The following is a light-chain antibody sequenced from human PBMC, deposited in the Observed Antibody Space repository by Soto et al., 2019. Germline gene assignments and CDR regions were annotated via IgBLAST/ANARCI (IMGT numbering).Light chain of an antibody. CDR3: HQYDRSPRT. CDR1: QAVRSNY. CDR2: AAS. J-gene: IGKJ1*01. V-gene: IGKV3-20*01. Sequence: VLTQSPDTLSLSPGERATLSCRASQAVRSNYLAWYQQKPGQAPRLVMFAASSAGTGIPDRFSGGGSGTDFTLTISRLEPEDFAVYYCHQYDRSPRTFDQGTKVDIK.